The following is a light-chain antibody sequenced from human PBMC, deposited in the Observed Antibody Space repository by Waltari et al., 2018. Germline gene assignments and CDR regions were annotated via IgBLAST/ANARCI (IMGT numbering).Light chain of an antibody. Sequence: QSALTQPPSASGSPGESVTIPCTATSSDIGDYDYVSWYQKPPGKAPKLMIYEVIKRPSGVPDRFSGSKSGNTASLTVSGLQAEDEADYYCCSYAGTNNFYVFGTGTKVTVL. V-gene: IGLV2-8*01. CDR2: EVI. CDR3: CSYAGTNNFYV. CDR1: SSDIGDYDY. J-gene: IGLJ1*01.